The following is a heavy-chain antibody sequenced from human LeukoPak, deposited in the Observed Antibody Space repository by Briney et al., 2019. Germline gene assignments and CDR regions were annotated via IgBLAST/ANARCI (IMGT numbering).Heavy chain of an antibody. V-gene: IGHV3-23*01. CDR1: GFNFGTYA. CDR3: AKLRGADYMQYHFDY. Sequence: VGSLRLSCAASGFNFGTYAMSWVRQAPGKGLEWVSSSGSGGGTYYADSVKGRFAISRDSSKNTVYLQMNSLRAEDTAVYFCAKLRGADYMQYHFDYWGQGTVVTVSS. J-gene: IGHJ4*02. CDR2: SSGSGGGT. D-gene: IGHD4-11*01.